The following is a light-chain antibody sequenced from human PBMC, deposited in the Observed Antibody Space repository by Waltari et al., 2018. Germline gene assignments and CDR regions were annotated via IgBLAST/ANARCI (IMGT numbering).Light chain of an antibody. Sequence: QSALTQPASVSGSPGQSITISCTGTSSDVGGYNYVSWYQRHPGKAPKLMIYEVSNRPSGVSNRFSGSKSGNTASLTISGLQAEDEADYYCNSYTSSSTLWVFGGGTRLTVL. CDR2: EVS. V-gene: IGLV2-14*01. CDR1: SSDVGGYNY. CDR3: NSYTSSSTLWV. J-gene: IGLJ3*02.